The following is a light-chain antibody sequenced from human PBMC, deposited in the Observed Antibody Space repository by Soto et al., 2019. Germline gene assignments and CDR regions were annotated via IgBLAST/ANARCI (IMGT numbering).Light chain of an antibody. V-gene: IGLV2-14*02. CDR1: SSDVGSYNL. J-gene: IGLJ1*01. Sequence: QSALTQPASVSGSPGQSITISCTGTSSDVGSYNLVSWYQQHPGKAPKLMIYEGSKRPSGVPDRFSGSKSGTSASLAISGLRSEDEADYYCAAWDDSLSGSYVFGTGTKVTVL. CDR3: AAWDDSLSGSYV. CDR2: EGS.